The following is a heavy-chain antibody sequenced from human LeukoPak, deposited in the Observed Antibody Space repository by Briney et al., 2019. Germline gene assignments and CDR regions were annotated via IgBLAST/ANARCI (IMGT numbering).Heavy chain of an antibody. CDR2: IYYSGST. CDR1: GGSISSSSYY. J-gene: IGHJ3*02. CDR3: ARDSIQWWLERAFDI. D-gene: IGHD2-15*01. Sequence: SETLSLTCTVSGGSISSSSYYWGWIRQPPGKGLEWIGSIYYSGSTYYNPSLKSRVTISVDTSKNQFSLKLSSVTAADTAVYYCARDSIQWWLERAFDIWGQGTMVTVSS. V-gene: IGHV4-39*07.